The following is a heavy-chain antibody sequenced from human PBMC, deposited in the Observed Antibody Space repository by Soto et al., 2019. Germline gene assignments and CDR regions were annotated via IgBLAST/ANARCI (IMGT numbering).Heavy chain of an antibody. CDR2: IYTTGST. J-gene: IGHJ6*02. D-gene: IGHD2-15*01. CDR1: GGSIMSYY. V-gene: IGHV4-4*07. Sequence: PSETLSLTCSVSGGSIMSYYWTWIRQAAGKGQEWIGRIYTTGSTNYNPSLKGRVTMSVDTSKNQFSLRLSSVTAADTAVYYCARALGREGIDVWGQGTTVTVSS. CDR3: ARALGREGIDV.